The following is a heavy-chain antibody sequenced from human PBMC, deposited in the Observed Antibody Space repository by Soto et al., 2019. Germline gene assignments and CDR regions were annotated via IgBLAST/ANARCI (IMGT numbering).Heavy chain of an antibody. CDR2: IIPIFGTA. J-gene: IGHJ4*02. CDR1: GGTFSSYA. V-gene: IGHV1-69*13. D-gene: IGHD3-22*01. Sequence: SVKVSCKASGGTFSSYAISWVRQAPGQGLEWMGGIIPIFGTANYAQKFQGRVTITADESTSTAYMELSSLRSEDTAVYYCARGGGWNDSSGYVYSLFDYWGQGTLVTVSS. CDR3: ARGGGWNDSSGYVYSLFDY.